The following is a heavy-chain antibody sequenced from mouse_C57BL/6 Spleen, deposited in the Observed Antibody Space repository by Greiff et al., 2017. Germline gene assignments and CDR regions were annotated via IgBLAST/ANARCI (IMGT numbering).Heavy chain of an antibody. CDR2: INPNNGGT. CDR1: GYTFTDYY. J-gene: IGHJ1*03. D-gene: IGHD2-10*01. V-gene: IGHV1-26*01. Sequence: VQLQQSGPELVKPGASVKISCTASGYTFTDYYMNWVKQSHGKSLEWIGDINPNNGGTCYNQKFKGKATLTVDKSSSTAYMQLRSLTSEDSAVYYCARSLPHWYFDVWGKGTTVTVSS. CDR3: ARSLPHWYFDV.